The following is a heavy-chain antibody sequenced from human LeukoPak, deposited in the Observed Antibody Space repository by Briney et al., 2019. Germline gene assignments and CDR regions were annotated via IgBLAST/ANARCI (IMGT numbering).Heavy chain of an antibody. Sequence: GGSLTLSCAASGCTFSSYSMNWVRQAPGKGLEWVSYISSSSSTIYYADSVKGRLTISRDNAKNSLYLQMNSLRAEDTAVYYCARGAYCGGDCYSSFDYWGQGTLVTVSS. CDR2: ISSSSSTI. J-gene: IGHJ4*02. CDR1: GCTFSSYS. D-gene: IGHD2-21*02. CDR3: ARGAYCGGDCYSSFDY. V-gene: IGHV3-48*01.